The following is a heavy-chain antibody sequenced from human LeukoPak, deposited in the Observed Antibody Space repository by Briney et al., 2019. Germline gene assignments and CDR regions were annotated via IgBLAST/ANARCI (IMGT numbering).Heavy chain of an antibody. CDR3: VGTGGSYTDAFDV. Sequence: PGGSLRLSCAASGFTFSSHPMNWVRQAPGKGLEWVSSISGSTRFINYADSVKGRFTISRDSAKSSVYLQMTSLSAEDTALYYCVGTGGSYTDAFDVWGQGTMVTVSS. V-gene: IGHV3-21*06. D-gene: IGHD1-26*01. CDR2: ISGSTRFI. J-gene: IGHJ3*01. CDR1: GFTFSSHP.